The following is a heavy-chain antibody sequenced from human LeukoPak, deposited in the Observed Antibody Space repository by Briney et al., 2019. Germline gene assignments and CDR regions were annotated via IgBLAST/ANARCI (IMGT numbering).Heavy chain of an antibody. V-gene: IGHV3-66*01. J-gene: IGHJ4*02. Sequence: PGGSLRLSCVASGFTVSSNYMSWVRQAPGKGLEWVSVIYSGGRTYYADSLNSRFTISRDNSKNTMYLQMNSLRAEDTAVYYCASTDCTNGVCYYFDYWGQGTLATVSS. CDR1: GFTVSSNY. D-gene: IGHD2-8*01. CDR2: IYSGGRT. CDR3: ASTDCTNGVCYYFDY.